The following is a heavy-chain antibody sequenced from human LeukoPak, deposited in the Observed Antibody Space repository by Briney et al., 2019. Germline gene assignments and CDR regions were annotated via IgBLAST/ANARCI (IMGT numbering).Heavy chain of an antibody. V-gene: IGHV4-59*13. CDR1: DGSISPYY. CDR3: VKVAGRIPEADYWYFDL. D-gene: IGHD6-19*01. Sequence: PSETLSLTCTVSDGSISPYYWSWIRQRPGKGLESIGYIYYSGSTNYNPSLRSRVTMSVDTSRNQFSLKLRSMTAADTAVYYCVKVAGRIPEADYWYFDLWGRGALVTVSS. J-gene: IGHJ2*01. CDR2: IYYSGST.